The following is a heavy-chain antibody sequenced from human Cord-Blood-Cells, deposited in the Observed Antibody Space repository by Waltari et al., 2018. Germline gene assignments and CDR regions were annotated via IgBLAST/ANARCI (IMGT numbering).Heavy chain of an antibody. CDR3: ARVYYSSSWYYFDY. Sequence: QVQLQESGPGLVKPSETLSLTCTVSGGSISSYYWSWIRQPAGKGLEWIGRIYTRGSTDDHPSLKSRVTMSVDTSKNQFSLKLSSVTAADTAVYYCARVYYSSSWYYFDYWGQGTLVTVSS. V-gene: IGHV4-4*07. CDR1: GGSISSYY. D-gene: IGHD6-13*01. J-gene: IGHJ4*02. CDR2: IYTRGST.